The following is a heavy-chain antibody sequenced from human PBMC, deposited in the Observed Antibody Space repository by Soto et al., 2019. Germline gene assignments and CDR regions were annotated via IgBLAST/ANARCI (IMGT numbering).Heavy chain of an antibody. CDR1: GSTVTNYW. V-gene: IGHV5-51*01. CDR2: IYPGDSDT. Sequence: GESLKISCKGYGSTVTNYWIGWVRQMPGKGLEWKGLIYPGDSDTKYNPSFQGQVTISADKSITTTYLQWSSLKASDTAIYYCAASIFYYGMDVGGQGTTVT. J-gene: IGHJ6*02. CDR3: AASIFYYGMDV.